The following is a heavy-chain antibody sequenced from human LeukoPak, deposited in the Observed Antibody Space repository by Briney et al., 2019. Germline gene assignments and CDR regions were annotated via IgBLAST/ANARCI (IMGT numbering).Heavy chain of an antibody. D-gene: IGHD2-2*01. J-gene: IGHJ4*02. V-gene: IGHV4-4*02. CDR2: ISNDGTR. CDR3: TRESRPFCPFAC. Sequence: PSGTLSLTCGVSGGSINITNYWSWVRPAPGKGLEWIGEISNDGTRNYNPSLRSRVAMSFDRANNYFSLSLTAVTAADTALYYCTRESRPFCPFACWGQGVMVTVSS. CDR1: GGSINITNY.